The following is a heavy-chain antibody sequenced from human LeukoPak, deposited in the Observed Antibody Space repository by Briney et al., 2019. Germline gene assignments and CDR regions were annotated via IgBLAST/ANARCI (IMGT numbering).Heavy chain of an antibody. Sequence: GGSLRLSCAASGFTFSSYGMHWVRQAPGKGLEWVAVISYDGSNKYYADSVKGRFTISRDNSKSTLYLQMNSLRAEDTAVYYCAKEEDYGDYTDYWGQGTLVTVSS. CDR3: AKEEDYGDYTDY. CDR2: ISYDGSNK. D-gene: IGHD4-17*01. CDR1: GFTFSSYG. V-gene: IGHV3-30*18. J-gene: IGHJ4*02.